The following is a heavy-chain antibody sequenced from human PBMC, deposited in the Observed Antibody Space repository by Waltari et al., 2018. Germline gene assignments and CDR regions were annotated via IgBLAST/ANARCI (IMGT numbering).Heavy chain of an antibody. CDR2: ISSSGSTI. D-gene: IGHD3-22*01. Sequence: EVQLVESGGGLVQPGGSLRLSCAASGFTFSSYEMNWVRQAPGKGLEWVSYISSSGSTIYYADSVKGRFTISRENAKNSLYLQMNSLRAEDTAVYYCARGVDYYDSSGRIDYWGQGTLVTVSS. J-gene: IGHJ4*02. V-gene: IGHV3-48*03. CDR1: GFTFSSYE. CDR3: ARGVDYYDSSGRIDY.